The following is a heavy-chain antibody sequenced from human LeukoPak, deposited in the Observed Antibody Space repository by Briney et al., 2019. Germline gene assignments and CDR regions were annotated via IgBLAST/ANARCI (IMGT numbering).Heavy chain of an antibody. Sequence: ASVKVSCKASGYTFTGYYMHWVRQAPGQGLEWMGWINPNSGGTNYAQKFQGRVTMTRDTSISTAYMELSRLRSDDTAVYYCARGYDSSGYLGRYYYMDVWGKGTTVTVSS. V-gene: IGHV1-2*02. CDR2: INPNSGGT. CDR3: ARGYDSSGYLGRYYYMDV. CDR1: GYTFTGYY. J-gene: IGHJ6*03. D-gene: IGHD3-22*01.